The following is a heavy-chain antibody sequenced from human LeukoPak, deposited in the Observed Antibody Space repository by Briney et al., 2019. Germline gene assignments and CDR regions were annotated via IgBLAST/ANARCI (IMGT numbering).Heavy chain of an antibody. CDR3: ASHVTVLGTRGFDY. J-gene: IGHJ4*02. D-gene: IGHD1-1*01. CDR2: IYHGGDI. V-gene: IGHV4-4*02. CDR1: GGSITSHSW. Sequence: PSETLSLTCAVSGGSITSHSWWSSVRQPPGKGLEWIGEIYHGGDINYDPSVKSRVTMSVDKSKNHFSLNLRSVTAADTAIYYCASHVTVLGTRGFDYWGQGILVTVSS.